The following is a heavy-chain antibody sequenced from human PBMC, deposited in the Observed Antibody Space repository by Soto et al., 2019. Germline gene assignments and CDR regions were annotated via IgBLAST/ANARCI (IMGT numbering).Heavy chain of an antibody. CDR3: ARLQRHTSNYHSWFNS. V-gene: IGHV2-5*02. CDR2: IYWDDDK. CDR1: GFSLTTTGVG. J-gene: IGHJ5*01. D-gene: IGHD3-9*01. Sequence: QITLKESGPTLVKPTQTLTLTCTFSGFSLTTTGVGVAWIRQPPGKALECLAIIYWDDDKSYIPSLKSRLTITKDTSKNQVVLKMANMDSVETATYFCARLQRHTSNYHSWFNSWGQGTLVTVSS.